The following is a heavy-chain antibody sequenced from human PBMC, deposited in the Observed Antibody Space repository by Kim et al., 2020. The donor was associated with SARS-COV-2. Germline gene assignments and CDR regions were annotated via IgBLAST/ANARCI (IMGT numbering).Heavy chain of an antibody. V-gene: IGHV4-4*06. J-gene: IGHJ4*02. Sequence: LNSRVTMSVDTSKNQFSLRLSSVTAADTAVYLCARDPLLWCGEPKVQFDYWGQGTLVTVSS. CDR3: ARDPLLWCGEPKVQFDY. D-gene: IGHD3-10*01.